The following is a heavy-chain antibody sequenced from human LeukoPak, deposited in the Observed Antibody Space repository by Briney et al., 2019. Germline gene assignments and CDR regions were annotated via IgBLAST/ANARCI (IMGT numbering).Heavy chain of an antibody. V-gene: IGHV1-69*05. D-gene: IGHD1-7*01. J-gene: IGHJ6*03. CDR2: IIPIFGTA. Sequence: SVKVSCKASGGTFSSYAISWVRQAPGQGLEWMGGIIPIFGTANYAQKFQGRVTITTDESTSTAYMELRSLRSDDTAVYYCARAITGTTPYYYYYYMDVWGKGTTVTVSS. CDR1: GGTFSSYA. CDR3: ARAITGTTPYYYYYYMDV.